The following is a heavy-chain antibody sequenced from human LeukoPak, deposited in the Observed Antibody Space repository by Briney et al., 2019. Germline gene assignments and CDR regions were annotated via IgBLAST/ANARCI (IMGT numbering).Heavy chain of an antibody. CDR2: TSFDGTTK. J-gene: IGHJ6*03. CDR3: ARGSSTNCYGGNCFYYYMAV. Sequence: GGSLRLSCAASGFTFSTYAMHWVRQAPGKGLEWVAVTSFDGTTKYYADSVKGRFTVSRGNSKNTLILQMNSLRAEDTAVYYCARGSSTNCYGGNCFYYYMAVWGKGTTVTVSS. D-gene: IGHD2-2*01. V-gene: IGHV3-30*04. CDR1: GFTFSTYA.